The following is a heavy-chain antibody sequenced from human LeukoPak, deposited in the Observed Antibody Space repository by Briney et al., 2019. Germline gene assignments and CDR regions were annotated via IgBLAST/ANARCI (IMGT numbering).Heavy chain of an antibody. CDR1: GFTLSTNA. CDR2: VSGSGAST. Sequence: GGSLRLSCLTSGFTLSTNAMSWVRQAPGKGLEWISGVSGSGASTYYADSVKGRFTISRDDSRNTLYLQMNSLRGDDTAVYYCAKDVGKWESLHFFDYWGQGTLVTVSS. CDR3: AKDVGKWESLHFFDY. J-gene: IGHJ4*02. D-gene: IGHD1-26*01. V-gene: IGHV3-23*01.